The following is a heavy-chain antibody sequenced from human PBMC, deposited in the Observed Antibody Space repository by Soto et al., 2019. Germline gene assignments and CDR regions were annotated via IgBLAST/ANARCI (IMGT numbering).Heavy chain of an antibody. Sequence: QVQLQESGPGLVKPSGTLSLTCAVSSGSISSSNWWGWVRQPPGKGLEWIGEIYHRGSTNYNPALKSRATISVDKSKNQFSLKLSSVTAADTAVYYCASSSGQVLGAFDIWGQGTMVTVSS. J-gene: IGHJ3*02. CDR2: IYHRGST. CDR3: ASSSGQVLGAFDI. D-gene: IGHD6-19*01. CDR1: SGSISSSNW. V-gene: IGHV4-4*02.